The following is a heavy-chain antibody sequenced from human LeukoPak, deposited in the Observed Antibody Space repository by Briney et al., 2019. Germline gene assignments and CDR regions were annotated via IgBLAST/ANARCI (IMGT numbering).Heavy chain of an antibody. V-gene: IGHV4-34*01. CDR3: ARGQQGMVDY. Sequence: PSETLSLTCTVSGGSISYYYWSWIRQPPGKGLEWIGEINHSGSTNYNPSLKSRVTISVDTSKNQFSLKLSSVTAADTAVYYCARGQQGMVDYWGQGTLVTVSS. D-gene: IGHD6-19*01. CDR1: GGSISYYY. J-gene: IGHJ4*02. CDR2: INHSGST.